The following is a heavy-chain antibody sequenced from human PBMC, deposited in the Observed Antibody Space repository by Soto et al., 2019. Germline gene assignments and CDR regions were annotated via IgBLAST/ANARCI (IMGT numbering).Heavy chain of an antibody. CDR1: GGSISTYY. CDR2: IFYGGGT. Sequence: PSETLSLTCTVSGGSISTYYCNWIRQPPGEGLEWIGHIFYGGGTNYNPSLKSRVTISVDTSKNQFSLKLSSVTAADTAVYYCATQIDSIREDAFGIWGQGTMVTVS. V-gene: IGHV4-59*08. D-gene: IGHD6-13*01. CDR3: ATQIDSIREDAFGI. J-gene: IGHJ3*02.